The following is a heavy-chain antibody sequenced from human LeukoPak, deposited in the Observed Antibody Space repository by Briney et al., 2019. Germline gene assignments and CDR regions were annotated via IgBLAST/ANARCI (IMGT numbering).Heavy chain of an antibody. Sequence: GSLRLSCAASGFTFSHYRMNWVRQAPGKGLEWVSSISSSSSDIYYADSVKGRFTISRDNAKNSLYLQMNSLRAEDTAVLYCARGYCSGGSCYWAFDIWGQGTRVTVSS. CDR3: ARGYCSGGSCYWAFDI. CDR1: GFTFSHYR. CDR2: ISSSSSDI. D-gene: IGHD2-15*01. V-gene: IGHV3-21*01. J-gene: IGHJ3*02.